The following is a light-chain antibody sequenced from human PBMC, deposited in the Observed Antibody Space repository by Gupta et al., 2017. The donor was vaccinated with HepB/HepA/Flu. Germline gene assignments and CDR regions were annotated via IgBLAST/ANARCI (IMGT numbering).Light chain of an antibody. V-gene: IGKV3D-20*02. CDR2: GAS. J-gene: IGKJ4*01. Sequence: EIVLTQSPGTLSLSPGERATLSCRASQSVSSSYLAWYQQKPGQAPRLLIYGASSRATGIPDRFSGSGSGTDFTLTISRLEPEDFAVYYCQQRSNGPPGLTFGGGTKVEIK. CDR3: QQRSNGPPGLT. CDR1: QSVSSSY.